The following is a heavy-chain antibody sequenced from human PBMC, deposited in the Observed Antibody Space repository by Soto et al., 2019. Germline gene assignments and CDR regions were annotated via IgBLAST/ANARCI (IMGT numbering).Heavy chain of an antibody. J-gene: IGHJ4*02. CDR3: AKDNGQWLVHD. CDR2: ISTYNGNT. Sequence: QAQLVQSGAEVKKPGASVKVSCEASGYTFTSHGISWVRQAPGQGLEWMGWISTYNGNTDYGQKFQGRVTLTTDTYTRTAYMDLRNLRSDDTAVYYCAKDNGQWLVHDWGQGTLVTVSS. V-gene: IGHV1-18*01. CDR1: GYTFTSHG. D-gene: IGHD6-19*01.